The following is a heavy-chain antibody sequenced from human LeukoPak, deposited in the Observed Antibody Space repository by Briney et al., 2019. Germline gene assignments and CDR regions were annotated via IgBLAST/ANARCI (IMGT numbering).Heavy chain of an antibody. J-gene: IGHJ4*02. CDR1: GFIFSSYS. V-gene: IGHV3-7*01. CDR3: ARDGHYTIYELRFDY. CDR2: INQDGSEK. D-gene: IGHD5/OR15-5a*01. Sequence: GGSLRLSCAASGFIFSSYSMSWVRQAPGKGLEWVANINQDGSEKYCVDSLKGRFTISRDNAENSLYLQMNSLRAEDTAVYYCARDGHYTIYELRFDYWGQGALVTVSS.